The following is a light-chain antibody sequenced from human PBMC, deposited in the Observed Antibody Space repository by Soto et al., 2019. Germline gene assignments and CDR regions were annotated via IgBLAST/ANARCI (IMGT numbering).Light chain of an antibody. Sequence: DIQLTQSPSTLSASVGDRVIITCRASQTIGTWLAWYQERPGKATRLLIYKASTLERGVPSRFSGSGSGTEFTLTINSLQPEDFATYYCQQSYSTPQLTFGGGTKVEV. V-gene: IGKV1-5*03. CDR2: KAS. CDR1: QTIGTW. CDR3: QQSYSTPQLT. J-gene: IGKJ4*01.